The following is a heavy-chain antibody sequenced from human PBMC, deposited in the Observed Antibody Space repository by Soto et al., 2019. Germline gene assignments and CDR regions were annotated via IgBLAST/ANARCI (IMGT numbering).Heavy chain of an antibody. CDR2: ISSSSTYK. CDR3: ARGTVLGYFDY. J-gene: IGHJ4*02. CDR1: GFTFHGYS. V-gene: IGHV3-21*01. D-gene: IGHD1-1*01. Sequence: GGSLRLSCAASGFTFHGYSVNWVRQAPGKGLEWVSSISSSSTYKYYRGSVEGRFTISRDNARNSLYLQMDSLRVEDTGVYYCARGTVLGYFDYWGQGTLVTVSS.